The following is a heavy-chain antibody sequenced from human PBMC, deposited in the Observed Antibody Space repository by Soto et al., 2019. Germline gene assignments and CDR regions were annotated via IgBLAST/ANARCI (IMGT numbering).Heavy chain of an antibody. V-gene: IGHV3-74*01. Sequence: GGSLRLSCAASGSTFSSYWTHWVRQAPGKGLVWVSRINSDGSSTSYADSVKGRFTISRDNAKNTLYLQMNSLRAEDTAVYYCARVEAAAGYYYYGMDVWGQGTTVTVSS. CDR1: GSTFSSYW. D-gene: IGHD6-13*01. CDR3: ARVEAAAGYYYYGMDV. J-gene: IGHJ6*02. CDR2: INSDGSST.